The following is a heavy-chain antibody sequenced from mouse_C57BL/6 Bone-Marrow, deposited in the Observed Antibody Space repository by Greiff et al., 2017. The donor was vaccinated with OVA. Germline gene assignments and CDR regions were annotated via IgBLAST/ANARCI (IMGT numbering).Heavy chain of an antibody. V-gene: IGHV14-2*01. CDR2: IDPEDGAT. CDR1: GFNIKDYY. D-gene: IGHD2-3*01. J-gene: IGHJ3*01. CDR3: ARYYDGYFAWFAY. Sequence: VHVKQSGAELVKPGASVKLSCTASGFNIKDYYMHWVKQRTEQGLEWIGRIDPEDGATKYAPKFQGKATITADPSSNTAHLQLSHLTYEGTAVYFCARYYDGYFAWFAYWRQGTPVTVSA.